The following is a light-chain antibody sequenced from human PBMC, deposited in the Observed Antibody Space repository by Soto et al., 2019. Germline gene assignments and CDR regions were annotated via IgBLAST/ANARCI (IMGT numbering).Light chain of an antibody. CDR3: QQLNTYPYT. Sequence: IQLTQSPSSLSASVGDRVTIACRASQGISNYLAWYQQKPGKAPNLLIYVASTLHTGVPSRFSGSGSGTHFTLTINSLQPEDSATYCCQQLNTYPYTFGQGTKLEIK. J-gene: IGKJ2*01. CDR2: VAS. V-gene: IGKV1-9*01. CDR1: QGISNY.